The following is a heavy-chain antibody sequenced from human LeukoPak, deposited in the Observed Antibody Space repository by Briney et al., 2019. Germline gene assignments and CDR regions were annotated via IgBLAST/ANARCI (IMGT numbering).Heavy chain of an antibody. J-gene: IGHJ4*02. Sequence: SETLSLTCTVPGGSISSYYWSWIRQPPGKGLEWIGYIYYSGSTNYNPSLKSRVTISVDTSKNQFSLKLSSVTAADTAVYYCARGRGYCSSTSCYAYFDYWGQGTLVTVSS. CDR1: GGSISSYY. CDR3: ARGRGYCSSTSCYAYFDY. D-gene: IGHD2-2*01. V-gene: IGHV4-59*01. CDR2: IYYSGST.